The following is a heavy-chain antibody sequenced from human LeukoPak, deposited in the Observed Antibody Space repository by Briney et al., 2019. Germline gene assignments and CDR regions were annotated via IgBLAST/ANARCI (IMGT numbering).Heavy chain of an antibody. D-gene: IGHD1-1*01. CDR1: GFTFSSYA. CDR3: AKASWVSNGDAVL. V-gene: IGHV3-23*01. J-gene: IGHJ4*02. CDR2: LRGDGST. Sequence: GGSLRLSCAASGFTFSSYAMSWVRQAPARGLEWVSSLRGDGSTLYADSVKGRFTLSRDESRNTVYFQLNGLRVEDTAVYYCAKASWVSNGDAVLWGQGTLVTVFS.